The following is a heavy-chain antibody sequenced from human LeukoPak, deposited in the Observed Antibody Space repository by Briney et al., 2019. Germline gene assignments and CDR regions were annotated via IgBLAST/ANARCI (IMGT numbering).Heavy chain of an antibody. CDR3: AKDLSALLPGAHNYMDV. V-gene: IGHV3-9*01. CDR1: GFTFDDYA. J-gene: IGHJ6*03. Sequence: GGSLRLSCAASGFTFDDYAMHWVRQGPGKGLEWVPGISWNSGNIGYADSVKGRFTISRDNAKNSLYLQMNSLRAEDTALYYCAKDLSALLPGAHNYMDVWGKGTTVTISS. CDR2: ISWNSGNI. D-gene: IGHD3-3*02.